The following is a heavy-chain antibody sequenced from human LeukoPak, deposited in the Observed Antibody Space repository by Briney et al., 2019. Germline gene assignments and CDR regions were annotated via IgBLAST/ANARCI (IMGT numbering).Heavy chain of an antibody. CDR2: IYYSGST. CDR1: GGSISSGGYY. V-gene: IGHV4-30-4*01. CDR3: ARVTTLTTSFHFDY. J-gene: IGHJ4*02. D-gene: IGHD4-17*01. Sequence: PSQTLSLTCTVSGGSISSGGYYWSWIRQPPGEGLEWIGYIYYSGSTYYHPSLKSRVTISLDTSKNQFSLKLSSVTAADTAVYYCARVTTLTTSFHFDYWGQGTLVTVSS.